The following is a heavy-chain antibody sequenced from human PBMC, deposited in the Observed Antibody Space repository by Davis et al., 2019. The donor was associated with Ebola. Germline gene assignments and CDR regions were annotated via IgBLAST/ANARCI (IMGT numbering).Heavy chain of an antibody. CDR1: GFTFDDYA. Sequence: GGSLRLSCAASGFTFDDYAMHWVRQAPGKGLEWVSLISGDGGSTYYADSVKGRFTISRDNAKNSLYLQMNSLRAEDTAVYYCARGWWELDPFDYWGQGTLVTVSS. CDR3: ARGWWELDPFDY. CDR2: ISGDGGST. D-gene: IGHD1-26*01. V-gene: IGHV3-43*02. J-gene: IGHJ4*02.